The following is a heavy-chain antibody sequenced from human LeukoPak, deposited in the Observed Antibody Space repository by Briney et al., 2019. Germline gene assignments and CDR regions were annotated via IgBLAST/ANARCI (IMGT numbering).Heavy chain of an antibody. V-gene: IGHV4-4*02. D-gene: IGHD1-26*01. CDR3: SRESGPFSPFGF. CDR2: ISLRGLT. J-gene: IGHJ4*02. CDR1: GGSISGTNW. Sequence: KPSGTLSLTCGVSGGSISGTNWWGWVRQPPGQGLEWIGEISLRGLTNYNPSLRSRLTMSLDESKNQVSLNLTSVTAADTAVYYCSRESGPFSPFGFWGQGTLVSVHS.